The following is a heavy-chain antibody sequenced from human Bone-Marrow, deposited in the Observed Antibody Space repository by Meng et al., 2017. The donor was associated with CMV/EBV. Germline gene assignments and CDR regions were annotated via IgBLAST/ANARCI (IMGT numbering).Heavy chain of an antibody. CDR2: INPNSGGT. J-gene: IGHJ6*02. Sequence: ASVKVSCKASGYTFTGYYMHWVRQAPGQGIEWMGWINPNSGGTNYAQKFQGRVTMTRDTSISTAYMELSRLRSDDTAVYYCARGGAIVVVPAAIHGMDVWGQGTTVTVSS. CDR3: ARGGAIVVVPAAIHGMDV. CDR1: GYTFTGYY. D-gene: IGHD2-2*02. V-gene: IGHV1-2*02.